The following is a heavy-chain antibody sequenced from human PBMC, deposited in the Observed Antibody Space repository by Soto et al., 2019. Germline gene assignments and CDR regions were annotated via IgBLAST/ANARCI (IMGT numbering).Heavy chain of an antibody. J-gene: IGHJ4*01. V-gene: IGHV3-23*01. CDR2: ISGSGGTT. Sequence: GTLRRTCSASGFTFSGDAMSWVRQAPTKGLEWVAAISGSGGTTLYADSLKGRFTISRDNSKNTLYLQMNSLRGEDKARYYCAKEFGGPPDYFDYWGQGTLVTVYS. CDR3: AKEFGGPPDYFDY. CDR1: GFTFSGDA. D-gene: IGHD3-16*01.